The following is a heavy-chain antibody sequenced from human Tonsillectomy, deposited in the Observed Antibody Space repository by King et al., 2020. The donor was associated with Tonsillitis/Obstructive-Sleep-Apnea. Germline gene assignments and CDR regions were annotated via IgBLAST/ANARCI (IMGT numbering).Heavy chain of an antibody. J-gene: IGHJ4*02. D-gene: IGHD3-22*01. CDR1: GYTFNSYG. Sequence: VQLVQAGAEVKKPGASVKVSCEASGYTFNSYGISWVRQAPGQGLEWMGWISAYNGHTNYAQKLQGRVTMTTDTSTSTAYMELRSLRSDDTAVYYCARDSMSHYFDSSSYYTFAYWGQGTLVTVSS. CDR3: ARDSMSHYFDSSSYYTFAY. CDR2: ISAYNGHT. V-gene: IGHV1-18*01.